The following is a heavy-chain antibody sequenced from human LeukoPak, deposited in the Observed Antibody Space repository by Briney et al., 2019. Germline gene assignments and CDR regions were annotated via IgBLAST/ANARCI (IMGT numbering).Heavy chain of an antibody. CDR1: GFTVSSNY. CDR3: TTVTYYNSRAPGDY. CDR2: IYSGGST. J-gene: IGHJ4*02. D-gene: IGHD1-14*01. V-gene: IGHV3-66*01. Sequence: GGSLRLSCAASGFTVSSNYMSWVRQAPGKGLEWVSVIYSGGSTYYADSVKGRFTISRDNSKNTLYLQMNSLRAEDTAVYYCTTVTYYNSRAPGDYWGQGTLVTVSS.